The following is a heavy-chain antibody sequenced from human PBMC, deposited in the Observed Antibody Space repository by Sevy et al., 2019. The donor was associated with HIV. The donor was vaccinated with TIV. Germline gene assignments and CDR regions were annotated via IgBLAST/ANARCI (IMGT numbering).Heavy chain of an antibody. D-gene: IGHD6-13*01. CDR1: GGSFSGYY. V-gene: IGHV4-34*01. J-gene: IGHJ4*02. CDR3: ARVEGLRAAAGTGNFFLDY. CDR2: INHSGST. Sequence: SETLSLTCAVYGGSFSGYYWSWIRQLPGKGLEWIGEINHSGSTNYNPSLKSRVTISVDTSKNQFSLKLSSVTAADTAVYYCARVEGLRAAAGTGNFFLDYWGQGTLVTVSS.